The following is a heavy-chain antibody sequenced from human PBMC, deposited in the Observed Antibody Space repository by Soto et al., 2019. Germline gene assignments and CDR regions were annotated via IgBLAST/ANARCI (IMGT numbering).Heavy chain of an antibody. J-gene: IGHJ6*02. V-gene: IGHV1-69*13. D-gene: IGHD6-6*01. CDR3: AREWRRIAARPQEPIEGMDV. CDR1: GGTFSSYA. Sequence: ASVKVSCKASGGTFSSYAISWVRQAPGQGLEWMGGIIPIFGTANYAQKFQGRVTITADESTSTAYMELSSLRSEDTAVYYCAREWRRIAARPQEPIEGMDVWGQGTTVTV. CDR2: IIPIFGTA.